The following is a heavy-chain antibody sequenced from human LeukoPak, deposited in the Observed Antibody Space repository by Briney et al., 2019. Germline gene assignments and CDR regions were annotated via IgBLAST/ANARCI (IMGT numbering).Heavy chain of an antibody. Sequence: PGGSLRLPCAASGFTFSSYAMSWVRQAPGKGLEWVSAISGSGGSTYYADSVEGRFTISRDNAKNSLYLQMNSLRAEDTAMYYCARDGGRNSDYWGQGTLVTVSS. CDR1: GFTFSSYA. J-gene: IGHJ4*02. CDR3: ARDGGRNSDY. V-gene: IGHV3-23*01. CDR2: ISGSGGST.